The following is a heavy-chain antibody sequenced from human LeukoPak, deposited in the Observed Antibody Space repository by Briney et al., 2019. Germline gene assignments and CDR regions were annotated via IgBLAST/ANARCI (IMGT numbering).Heavy chain of an antibody. CDR3: ARAGYSSRGNLDY. D-gene: IGHD6-13*01. CDR2: INHSGST. J-gene: IGHJ4*02. Sequence: PSETLSLTCAVYGGSFSGYYWSWIRQPPGKGLEWIGEINHSGSTNYSPSLKSRVTISVDTSKNQFSLKLSSVTAADTAVYYCARAGYSSRGNLDYWGQGTLVTVSS. V-gene: IGHV4-34*01. CDR1: GGSFSGYY.